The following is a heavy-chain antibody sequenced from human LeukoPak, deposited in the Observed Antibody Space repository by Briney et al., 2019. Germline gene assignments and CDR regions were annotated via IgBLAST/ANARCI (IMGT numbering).Heavy chain of an antibody. J-gene: IGHJ4*02. Sequence: GGSLRLSCAASGFTVSSYYMNWVRQAPGKELEWVAVIYTGGGRYYADSVRGRFTISRDTSKNMVFLQMNSLRVEDTAVYYCAKALMVTTVTTFGYWGQGTLVTVSS. V-gene: IGHV3-53*01. D-gene: IGHD4-17*01. CDR1: GFTVSSYY. CDR3: AKALMVTTVTTFGY. CDR2: IYTGGGR.